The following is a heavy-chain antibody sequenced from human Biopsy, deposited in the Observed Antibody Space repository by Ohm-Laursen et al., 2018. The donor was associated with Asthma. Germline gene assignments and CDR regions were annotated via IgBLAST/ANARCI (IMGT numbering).Heavy chain of an antibody. CDR2: ISSSSST. CDR3: TRSLGITGATMDY. CDR1: GFTFRNFA. Sequence: SLRLSCAASGFTFRNFAMHWVRQAPGKGLEWVSSISSSSSTNYADSVKGRFTISRDNAQNSLYLQMNSLRAEDTAVYYCTRSLGITGATMDYWGQGALVAVSS. V-gene: IGHV3-69-1*01. D-gene: IGHD1-20*01. J-gene: IGHJ4*02.